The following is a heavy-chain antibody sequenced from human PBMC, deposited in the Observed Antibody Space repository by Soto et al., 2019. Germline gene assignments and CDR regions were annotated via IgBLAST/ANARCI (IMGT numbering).Heavy chain of an antibody. CDR3: ARVRSGGSAYFDY. Sequence: GGSLRLSCAASGFTFSIYTMTWVRQAPGKGLEWLSSISDTSSHIYYSDSVKGRFTVSRDNAKNSLYLQVNSLRAEDTAVYYCARVRSGGSAYFDYWGQGTLVTVSS. CDR1: GFTFSIYT. CDR2: ISDTSSHI. D-gene: IGHD2-15*01. V-gene: IGHV3-21*01. J-gene: IGHJ4*02.